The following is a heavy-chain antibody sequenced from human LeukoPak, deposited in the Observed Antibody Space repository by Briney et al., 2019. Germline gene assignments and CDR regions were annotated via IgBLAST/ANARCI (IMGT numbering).Heavy chain of an antibody. CDR2: INHSGST. J-gene: IGHJ4*02. D-gene: IGHD3-22*01. V-gene: IGHV4-34*01. CDR1: GGSFSGYY. Sequence: PSETLSLTCAVYGGSFSGYYWSWIRQPPGKGLEWIGEINHSGSTNYNPSLKSRVTISVDTSKNQFSLELSSVTAADTAVYYCARGSTHYYDSSYSQRGFDYWGQGTLVTVSS. CDR3: ARGSTHYYDSSYSQRGFDY.